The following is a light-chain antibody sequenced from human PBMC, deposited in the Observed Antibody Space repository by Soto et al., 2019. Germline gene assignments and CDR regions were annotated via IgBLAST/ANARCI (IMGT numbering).Light chain of an antibody. V-gene: IGKV3-20*01. CDR1: QTVGNNY. CDR2: GAS. Sequence: EIVLTQSPGTLSLSPGERATLSCRASQTVGNNYLDWYQQKPGQAPRLLIYGASSRATVIPDRFSGSGSGTDFTLTISRLEPEDFAVYYCRQSVTSPRTFGQGTKVEIK. J-gene: IGKJ1*01. CDR3: RQSVTSPRT.